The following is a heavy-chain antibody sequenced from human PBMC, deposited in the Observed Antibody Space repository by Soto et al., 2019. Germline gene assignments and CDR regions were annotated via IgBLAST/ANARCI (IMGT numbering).Heavy chain of an antibody. D-gene: IGHD6-19*01. CDR2: IWYDGGTK. V-gene: IGHV3-33*01. CDR1: GFTFSRIG. CDR3: AGEGIAVTGHRYFDS. J-gene: IGHJ4*02. Sequence: QVQLVQSGGGVVQPGRSLRLSCGASGFTFSRIGMHWVRQAPGKGLEWVAVIWYDGGTKLYADSVKGRFTVSRDNSKNMSYLQMNNLRVEDTGVYYCAGEGIAVTGHRYFDSWGQGSPVTVSS.